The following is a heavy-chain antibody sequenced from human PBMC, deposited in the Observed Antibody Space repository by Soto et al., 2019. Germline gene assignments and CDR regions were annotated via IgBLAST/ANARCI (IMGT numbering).Heavy chain of an antibody. V-gene: IGHV3-30*03. CDR2: ISYDGSNK. CDR3: APWFGAFDY. CDR1: GFTFSSYG. Sequence: QVQLVESGGGVVQPGRSLRLSCAASGFTFSSYGMHWVRQAPGKGLAWVAVISYDGSNKYYADSVQGRFTISRDNSKNTLYLQMNSLRAEDTAVYYCAPWFGAFDYWGQGTLVTVSS. D-gene: IGHD3-10*01. J-gene: IGHJ4*02.